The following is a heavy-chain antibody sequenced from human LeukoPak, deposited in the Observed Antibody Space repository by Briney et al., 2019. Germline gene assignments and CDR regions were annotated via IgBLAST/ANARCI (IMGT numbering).Heavy chain of an antibody. V-gene: IGHV1-2*02. CDR1: GYTFTGYY. D-gene: IGHD3-22*01. CDR2: INPNSGGT. J-gene: IGHJ4*02. CDR3: TRGLPKQPGQYYYDSSADY. Sequence: ASVKVSCKASGYTFTGYYMHWVRQAPGQGLEWMGWINPNSGGTNYAQKFQGRVTMTRDTSISTAHMELSRLRSDDTAVYYCTRGLPKQPGQYYYDSSADYWGQGTLVTVSS.